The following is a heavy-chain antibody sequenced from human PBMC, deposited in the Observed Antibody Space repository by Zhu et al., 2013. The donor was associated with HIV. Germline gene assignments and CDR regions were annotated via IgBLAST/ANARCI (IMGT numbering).Heavy chain of an antibody. D-gene: IGHD1-26*01. V-gene: IGHV3-9*01. CDR3: AKALVGATTLNWFDP. CDR2: ISWNSGSI. CDR1: GFTFDDYA. J-gene: IGHJ5*02. Sequence: EVQLVESGGGLVQPGRSPRLSCAASGFTFDDYAMHWVRQAPGKGLEWVSGISWNSGSIGYADSVKGRFTISRDNAKNSLYLQMNSLRAEDTASYYCAKALVGATTLNWFDPWGQGTLVTVSS.